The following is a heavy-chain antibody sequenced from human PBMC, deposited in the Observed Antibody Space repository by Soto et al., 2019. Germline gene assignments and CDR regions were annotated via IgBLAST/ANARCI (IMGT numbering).Heavy chain of an antibody. CDR2: MNPNSGNT. D-gene: IGHD6-13*01. CDR1: GYTFTSYG. V-gene: IGHV1-8*02. J-gene: IGHJ4*02. Sequence: ASVKVSCKASGYTFTSYGISWVRQATGQGLEWMGWMNPNSGNTGYAQKFQGRVTMTRNTSISTAYMELSSLRSEDTAVYYCARESSWNYVDYWGQGTLVTVSS. CDR3: ARESSWNYVDY.